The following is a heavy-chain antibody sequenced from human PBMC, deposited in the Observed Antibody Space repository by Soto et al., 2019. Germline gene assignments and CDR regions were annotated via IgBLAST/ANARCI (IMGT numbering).Heavy chain of an antibody. V-gene: IGHV3-15*01. CDR2: IKSNTDGGSV. CDR3: TTYDFWSGSSNFYYFNV. D-gene: IGHD3-3*01. J-gene: IGHJ6*03. CDR1: GVTFSNAW. Sequence: GGSLRLSCAVSGVTFSNAWMIWVRQAPGKGLEWVGRIKSNTDGGSVDYAAPVKGRFFISRDDSENTLYLQMNSLKNEDTAMYYCTTYDFWSGSSNFYYFNVWGKGTTVTVSS.